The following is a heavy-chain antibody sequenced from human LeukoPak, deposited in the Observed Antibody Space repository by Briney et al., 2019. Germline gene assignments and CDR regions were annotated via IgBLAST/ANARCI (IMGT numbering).Heavy chain of an antibody. CDR2: INHSGST. V-gene: IGHV4-34*01. CDR1: GGSFSGYY. Sequence: SETLSLTCAVYGGSFSGYYWSWIRQPPGKGLEWIGEINHSGSTNYNPSLESRVTISVDTSKNQFSLKLTSVTAADTAVYYCARGMEHYGSSGPYYFDYWGQGTLVTVSS. D-gene: IGHD3-22*01. CDR3: ARGMEHYGSSGPYYFDY. J-gene: IGHJ4*02.